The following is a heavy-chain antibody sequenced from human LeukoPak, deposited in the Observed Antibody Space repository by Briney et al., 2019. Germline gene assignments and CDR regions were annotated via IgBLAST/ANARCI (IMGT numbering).Heavy chain of an antibody. V-gene: IGHV3-23*01. CDR1: GFTFNNYA. J-gene: IGHJ4*02. CDR2: INHNGGRT. Sequence: GGSLRLSCAASGFTFNNYAMSWVRQAPGRGLEWVSTINHNGGRTYYADSLEGRFAISRDNSKNTLFLQMHSLRAEDTAVYYCAKADRVASAATLDYWGQGTLVTVSS. CDR3: AKADRVASAATLDY. D-gene: IGHD2-15*01.